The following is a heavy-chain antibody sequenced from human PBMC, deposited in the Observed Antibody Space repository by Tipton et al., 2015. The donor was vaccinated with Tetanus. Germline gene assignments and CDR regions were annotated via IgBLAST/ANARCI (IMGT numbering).Heavy chain of an antibody. D-gene: IGHD3-3*01. CDR3: ARESYDFWSGYYSSSLDP. CDR2: IYAPGIT. CDR1: GGSITSNY. V-gene: IGHV4-4*07. Sequence: TLSLTCTVSGGSITSNYWTWIRQPAGKGLEWIGRIYAPGITNYNPSLKSRVSMSVDTSKNQFSLRLSSVTAADTAVYFCARESYDFWSGYYSSSLDPWGQGTLVTVSS. J-gene: IGHJ5*02.